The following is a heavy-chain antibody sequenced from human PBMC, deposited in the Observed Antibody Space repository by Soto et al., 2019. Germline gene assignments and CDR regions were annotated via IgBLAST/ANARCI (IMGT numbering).Heavy chain of an antibody. CDR2: IKSKTDGGTT. CDR1: GFTFSNAW. V-gene: IGHV3-15*01. J-gene: IGHJ6*02. Sequence: GGSLRLSCAASGFTFSNAWMSWVRQAPGKGLEWVGRIKSKTDGGTTDYAAPVKGRFTISRDDSKNTLYLQMNSLKTEDTAVYYCTPVRFLGLYGMDVWGQGTKVTVSS. D-gene: IGHD3-3*01. CDR3: TPVRFLGLYGMDV.